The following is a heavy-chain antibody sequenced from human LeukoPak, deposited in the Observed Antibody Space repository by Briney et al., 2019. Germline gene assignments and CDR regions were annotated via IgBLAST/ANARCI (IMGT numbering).Heavy chain of an antibody. D-gene: IGHD5-24*01. J-gene: IGHJ4*02. CDR2: IIPILGIA. CDR1: GGTFSSYA. V-gene: IGHV1-69*04. Sequence: ASVKVSCKASGGTFSSYAISWVRQAPGQGLEWMGRIIPILGIANYAQKFQGRVTITADKSTSTAYMELSSLRSEDTAVYYCARGDGRLRDGYNFDYWGQGTLVTVSS. CDR3: ARGDGRLRDGYNFDY.